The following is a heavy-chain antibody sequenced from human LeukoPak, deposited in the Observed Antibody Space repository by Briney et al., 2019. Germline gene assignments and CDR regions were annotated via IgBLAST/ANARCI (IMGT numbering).Heavy chain of an antibody. CDR3: AKDRSSAGAAFDY. J-gene: IGHJ4*02. Sequence: GGSLRLSCAASGFTFRIYGMHWVRQAPGKGLEWVAFIRYDGTNKYYAASVKGRCTIFSDNSKNTLYLQMNSLRAEDTAVYYCAKDRSSAGAAFDYWGQGTLVTVSS. V-gene: IGHV3-30*02. CDR2: IRYDGTNK. D-gene: IGHD6-6*01. CDR1: GFTFRIYG.